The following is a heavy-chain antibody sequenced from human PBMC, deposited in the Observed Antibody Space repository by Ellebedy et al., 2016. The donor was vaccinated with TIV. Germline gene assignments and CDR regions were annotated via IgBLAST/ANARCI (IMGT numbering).Heavy chain of an antibody. V-gene: IGHV1-69*13. CDR2: LIPMYGKT. Sequence: AASVKVSCKASGVTFSRYDVSWVRQAPGQGLEWMGTLIPMYGKTHYAQKLQGRVTIVADESTNTAFMELSSLKSEDTAIYYCARGEYRNWFDPWGQGTLVTVSS. J-gene: IGHJ5*02. D-gene: IGHD3-10*01. CDR1: GVTFSRYD. CDR3: ARGEYRNWFDP.